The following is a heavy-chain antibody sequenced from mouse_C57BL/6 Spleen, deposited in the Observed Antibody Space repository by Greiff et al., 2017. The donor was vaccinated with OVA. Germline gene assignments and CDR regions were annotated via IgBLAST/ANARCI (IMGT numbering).Heavy chain of an antibody. Sequence: EVQVVESGPGLVKPSQSLSLTCSVTGYSITSGYYWNWIRQFPGNKLEWMGYISYDGSNNYNPSLKNRISITRDTSKNQFFLKLNSVTTEDTATYYCASYDYDGSYFDYWGQGTTLTVSS. D-gene: IGHD2-4*01. V-gene: IGHV3-6*01. CDR3: ASYDYDGSYFDY. CDR2: ISYDGSN. CDR1: GYSITSGYY. J-gene: IGHJ2*01.